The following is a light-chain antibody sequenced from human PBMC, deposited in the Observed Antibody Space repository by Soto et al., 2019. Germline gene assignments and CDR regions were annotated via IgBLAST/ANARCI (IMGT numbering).Light chain of an antibody. V-gene: IGKV1-33*01. CDR2: DAS. Sequence: DIPMTQSPSSLSASVGNRVTITCQASQDISNYLNWYQQKPGKAPKLLIYDASNLETGVPSRFSKNGSGTDFTFTISSLQPEDIATYYCQQYDNLPRVFGQGTKLEIK. J-gene: IGKJ2*01. CDR1: QDISNY. CDR3: QQYDNLPRV.